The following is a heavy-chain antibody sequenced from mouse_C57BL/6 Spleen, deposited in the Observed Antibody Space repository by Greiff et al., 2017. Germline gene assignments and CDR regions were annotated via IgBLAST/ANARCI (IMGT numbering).Heavy chain of an antibody. CDR3: ARDSYYYGSSYAMDY. Sequence: EVQLHQSGPELVKPGASVKISCKASGYTFTDYYMNWVKQSHGKSLEWIGDINPNNGGTSYNQKFKGKATLTVDKSSSTAYMELRSLTSEDSAVYYCARDSYYYGSSYAMDYWGQGTSVTVSS. V-gene: IGHV1-26*01. CDR1: GYTFTDYY. D-gene: IGHD1-1*01. CDR2: INPNNGGT. J-gene: IGHJ4*01.